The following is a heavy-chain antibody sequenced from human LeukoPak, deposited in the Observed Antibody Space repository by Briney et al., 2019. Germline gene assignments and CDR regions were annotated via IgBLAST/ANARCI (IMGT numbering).Heavy chain of an antibody. V-gene: IGHV3-23*01. Sequence: GGSLRLSCAASGFTFSSYGMTWVRQAPGKGLEWVSGISGSGGSTYYEDSVKGRFTISRDNSKNTLYVQMNTLRPEDTSVYYCAKNSGGTCYSHLDYWGQGTLVTVSS. CDR2: ISGSGGST. J-gene: IGHJ4*02. D-gene: IGHD2-15*01. CDR1: GFTFSSYG. CDR3: AKNSGGTCYSHLDY.